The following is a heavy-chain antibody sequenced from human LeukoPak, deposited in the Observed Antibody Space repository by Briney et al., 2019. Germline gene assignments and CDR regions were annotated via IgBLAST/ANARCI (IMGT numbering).Heavy chain of an antibody. CDR3: ATEGSGYGSHSLDV. Sequence: GGSLRLSCAASGFSFSNAWMSWVRQAPGKGLQWLGRIKSKSNGGSTDYAAPVQGRFIISRDDSRSTLYLQMNSLHTDDTALYYCATEGSGYGSHSLDVWGQGTMVTVSS. CDR2: IKSKSNGGST. V-gene: IGHV3-15*01. CDR1: GFSFSNAW. J-gene: IGHJ3*01. D-gene: IGHD3-10*01.